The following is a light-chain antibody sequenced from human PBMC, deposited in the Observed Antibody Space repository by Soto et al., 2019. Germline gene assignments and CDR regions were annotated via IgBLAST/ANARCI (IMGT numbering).Light chain of an antibody. CDR3: QQYYSTPRT. Sequence: DIVMSQSPDSLAVSLGERATINCKSSQSVLYSSNNKNYLAWYQQKPGQPPKLLIYWASTRESGVPDRFSGSGSGTDFNLPIISLQAEDVAVYYCQQYYSTPRTFGQGTKVEIK. CDR2: WAS. CDR1: QSVLYSSNNKNY. V-gene: IGKV4-1*01. J-gene: IGKJ1*01.